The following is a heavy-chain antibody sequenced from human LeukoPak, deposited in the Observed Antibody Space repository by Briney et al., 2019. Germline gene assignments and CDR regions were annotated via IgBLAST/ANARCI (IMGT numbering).Heavy chain of an antibody. CDR1: GFTFSSYW. Sequence: GGSLRLSCAASGFTFSSYWMHWVRQAPGKGLVWVSRINSDGSSTSYADSVKGRFTTSRDNAKNTLYLQMNSLRAEDTAVYYCARVKQWPVSFDYWGQGTLVTVSS. CDR2: INSDGSST. J-gene: IGHJ4*02. D-gene: IGHD6-19*01. CDR3: ARVKQWPVSFDY. V-gene: IGHV3-74*01.